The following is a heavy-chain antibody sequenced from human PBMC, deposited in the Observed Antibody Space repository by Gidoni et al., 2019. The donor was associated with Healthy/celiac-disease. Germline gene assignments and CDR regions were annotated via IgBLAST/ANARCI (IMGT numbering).Heavy chain of an antibody. CDR3: AKGYYDILTGYQDY. D-gene: IGHD3-9*01. CDR1: GFTFDDYA. CDR2: ISWNSGSI. V-gene: IGHV3-9*01. J-gene: IGHJ4*02. Sequence: EVQLVESGGGLVQPGRSLRLSCAASGFTFDDYAMHWVRQAPGKGLEWVSGISWNSGSIGYADSVKGRFTISRDNAKNSLYLQMNSLRAEDTALYYCAKGYYDILTGYQDYWGQGTLVTVSS.